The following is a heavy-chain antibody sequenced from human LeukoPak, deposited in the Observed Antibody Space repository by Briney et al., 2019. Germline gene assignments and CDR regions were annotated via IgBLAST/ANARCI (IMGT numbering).Heavy chain of an antibody. J-gene: IGHJ6*03. CDR1: GFTFRNYW. D-gene: IGHD3-9*01. V-gene: IGHV3-7*01. Sequence: GGSLRLSCAASGFTFRNYWMNWVRQAPGKGLEWVANIDQDGSEKYYVDSVKGRFTISRDNSKNSLYLQMNSLRAEDTAVYYCARDKGYFDWLSTNYYYYMDVWGKGTTVTISS. CDR2: IDQDGSEK. CDR3: ARDKGYFDWLSTNYYYYMDV.